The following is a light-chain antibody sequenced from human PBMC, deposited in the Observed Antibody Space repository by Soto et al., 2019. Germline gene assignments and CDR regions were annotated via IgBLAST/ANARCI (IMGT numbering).Light chain of an antibody. V-gene: IGKV3-20*01. CDR1: QTVSSSF. J-gene: IGKJ1*01. Sequence: EIVLTQSPGTLSLSPGERATLSCRASQTVSSSFLAWYQQKPGKAPRLLIYGASSRATGIPDRFSGSGSGTDFTLTISRLEPEDFAVYYCQQYGSSPATVGQGTKVDIK. CDR3: QQYGSSPAT. CDR2: GAS.